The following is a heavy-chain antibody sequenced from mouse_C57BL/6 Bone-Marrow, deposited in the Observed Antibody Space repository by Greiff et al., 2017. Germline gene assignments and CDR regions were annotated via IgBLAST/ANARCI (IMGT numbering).Heavy chain of an antibody. J-gene: IGHJ1*03. CDR2: IYWDDDK. D-gene: IGHD1-1*01. Sequence: QVTLKESGPGILQSSQTLSLTCSFSGFSLSTSGMGVSWIRQPSGKGLEWLAHIYWDDDKRYTPSLKSQLTISKDTSRNQVFLKITSVDTADTATYYCARRIYYYGSSYWYFDVWGTGTTVTVSS. CDR1: GFSLSTSGMG. V-gene: IGHV8-12*01. CDR3: ARRIYYYGSSYWYFDV.